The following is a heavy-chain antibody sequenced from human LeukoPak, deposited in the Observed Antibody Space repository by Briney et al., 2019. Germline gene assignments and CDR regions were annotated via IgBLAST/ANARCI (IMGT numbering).Heavy chain of an antibody. CDR2: TSSGGSA. Sequence: SETLSLTCFVSNGSITSTSYYWAWIPQSPGKGLEWIGTTSSGGSAYYKTSLKSRVTISVDTSKTQLSLRLTSVTAADTAVYYCARQGGGDFVDSWGQGTLVSVS. CDR1: NGSITSTSYY. CDR3: ARQGGGDFVDS. D-gene: IGHD4-17*01. J-gene: IGHJ4*02. V-gene: IGHV4-39*01.